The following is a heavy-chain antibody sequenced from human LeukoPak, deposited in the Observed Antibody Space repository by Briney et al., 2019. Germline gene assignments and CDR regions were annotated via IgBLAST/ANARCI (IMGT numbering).Heavy chain of an antibody. D-gene: IGHD4-17*01. Sequence: GGSLRLSCGASGFTFSNYDMSWVRQAPGKGLEWVSGISGGGGTTFYTDSVRGRCTISRDNSENTVYLQMNSLRAEDTAVYYCAIGRPTADFYYGLDVWGQGTTVTVSS. CDR1: GFTFSNYD. CDR3: AIGRPTADFYYGLDV. J-gene: IGHJ6*02. CDR2: ISGGGGTT. V-gene: IGHV3-23*01.